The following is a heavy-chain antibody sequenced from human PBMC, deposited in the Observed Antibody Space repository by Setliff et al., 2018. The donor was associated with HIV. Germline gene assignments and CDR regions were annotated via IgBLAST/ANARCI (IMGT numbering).Heavy chain of an antibody. CDR3: ARDLSISNPYYDILTGPGVY. Sequence: RASVKVSCKASGYTFTNYAMQWVRQAPGQGLEWMGWINAGNGSTKYSQKFQGRVTITRDTSTSTVYMELSSLRSEDTAVYYCARDLSISNPYYDILTGPGVYWGQGTLVTVSS. CDR2: INAGNGST. CDR1: GYTFTNYA. J-gene: IGHJ4*02. D-gene: IGHD3-9*01. V-gene: IGHV1-3*01.